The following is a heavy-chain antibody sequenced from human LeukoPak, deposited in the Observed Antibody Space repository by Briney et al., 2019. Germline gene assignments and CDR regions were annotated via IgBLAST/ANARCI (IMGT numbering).Heavy chain of an antibody. Sequence: SQTLSLTCTVSGGSISSGSYYWSWIRQPAGKGLEWIGRIYTSGSTNYNPSLKSRVTISVDTSKNQCSLKLSSVTAADTAVYYCARGKKRFLEWLPPLGWGQGTLVTVSS. D-gene: IGHD3-3*01. J-gene: IGHJ4*02. CDR3: ARGKKRFLEWLPPLG. CDR2: IYTSGST. CDR1: GGSISSGSYY. V-gene: IGHV4-61*02.